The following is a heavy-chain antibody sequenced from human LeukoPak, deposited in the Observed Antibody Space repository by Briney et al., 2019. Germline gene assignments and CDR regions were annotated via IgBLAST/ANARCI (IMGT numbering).Heavy chain of an antibody. D-gene: IGHD1-14*01. V-gene: IGHV3-74*01. Sequence: GGSLRLSCAASGFTFTSYWMHWVRQAPGKGLVWVSRINSDGSSTTYADSVKGRFTISSDNAMNTLYLRMNSLRAEDTAVYYCARESNNRGAFDIWGQGTMVTDSP. CDR3: ARESNNRGAFDI. CDR2: INSDGSST. CDR1: GFTFTSYW. J-gene: IGHJ3*02.